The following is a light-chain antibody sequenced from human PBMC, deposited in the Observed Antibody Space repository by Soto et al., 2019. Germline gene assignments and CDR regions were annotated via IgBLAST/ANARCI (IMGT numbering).Light chain of an antibody. CDR3: QSFDSSLSVV. CDR2: GNN. V-gene: IGLV1-40*01. J-gene: IGLJ2*01. Sequence: QSVLTQPPSVSGAPGQRVTIACTGSSANIGAGYDVHWYQHLPGTAPKLLIDGNNNRPSGVPDRFSCSQSGTSASLAITGLQAEDETHYYCQSFDSSLSVVFGGGTQLTVL. CDR1: SANIGAGYD.